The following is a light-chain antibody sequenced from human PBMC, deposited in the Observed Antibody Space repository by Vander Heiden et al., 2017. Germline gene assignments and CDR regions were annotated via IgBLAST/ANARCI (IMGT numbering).Light chain of an antibody. J-gene: IGKJ2*01. CDR3: RQALHTKYN. CDR2: LGS. V-gene: IGKV2-28*01. Sequence: DIVMTQSPPSLLVTTGEPASIYCRSSQSLLHTNGDNYLDWYLQKTGQSPQLLIYLGSHRASGVPDRFSGSVSGTDFTLKISRVEAEDVGVYYCRQALHTKYNFGQGTKLEIK. CDR1: QSLLHTNGDNY.